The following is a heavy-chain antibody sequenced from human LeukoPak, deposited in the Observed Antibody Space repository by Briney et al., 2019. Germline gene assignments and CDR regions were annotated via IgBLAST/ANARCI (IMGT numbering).Heavy chain of an antibody. V-gene: IGHV4-4*07. J-gene: IGHJ3*02. CDR3: ARRDYGGNLPYAFDI. D-gene: IGHD4-23*01. Sequence: SETLSLTCSVSGGSISTYYWSWIRQPAGKGLEWIGRVHRSGNTNYNPSLQSRVTMSVDTSKNQFSLRLSSVTAADTAVYYCARRDYGGNLPYAFDIWGQGTLVTVSS. CDR1: GGSISTYY. CDR2: VHRSGNT.